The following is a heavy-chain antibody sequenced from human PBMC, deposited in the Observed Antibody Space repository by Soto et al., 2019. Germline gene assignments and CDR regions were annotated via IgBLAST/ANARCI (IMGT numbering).Heavy chain of an antibody. CDR2: IYYSGST. Sequence: PSETLSLTCTVSGGSISSSSYYWGWIRQPPGKGLEWIGSIYYSGSTYYNPSLKSRVTISVDTSKNQFSLKLSSVTAADTAVYYCARSNVGYCSSTSCYGMDVWGQGTTVT. J-gene: IGHJ6*02. CDR1: GGSISSSSYY. V-gene: IGHV4-39*01. D-gene: IGHD2-2*01. CDR3: ARSNVGYCSSTSCYGMDV.